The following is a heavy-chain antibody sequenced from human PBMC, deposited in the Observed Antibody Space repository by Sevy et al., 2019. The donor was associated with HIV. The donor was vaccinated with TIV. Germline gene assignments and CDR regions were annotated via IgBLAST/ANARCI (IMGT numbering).Heavy chain of an antibody. CDR2: MNPNSGKT. CDR1: GYTFTNYE. CDR3: ARDEQRPYYYGSGNMGH. Sequence: ASVKVSCKASGYTFTNYEINWVLQATGQGLEWMGWMNPNSGKTGYAPQFHGRVTMTRNTSLKIAYMELSSLRSDDTAVYYCARDEQRPYYYGSGNMGHWGQGTLVTVSS. V-gene: IGHV1-8*01. D-gene: IGHD3-10*01. J-gene: IGHJ4*02.